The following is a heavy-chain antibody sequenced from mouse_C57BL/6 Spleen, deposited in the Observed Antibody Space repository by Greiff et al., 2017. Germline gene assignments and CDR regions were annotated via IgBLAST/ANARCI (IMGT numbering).Heavy chain of an antibody. CDR2: IYPRDGST. J-gene: IGHJ1*03. CDR3: ARPYYYGSSYWYFDV. D-gene: IGHD1-1*01. CDR1: GYTFTSYD. Sequence: QVQLKQSGPELVKPGASVKLSCKASGYTFTSYDINWVKQRPGQGLEWIGWIYPRDGSTKYNEKFKGKATLPVDTSSSTAYMELHSLTSEDSAVYFCARPYYYGSSYWYFDVWGTGTTVTVSS. V-gene: IGHV1-85*01.